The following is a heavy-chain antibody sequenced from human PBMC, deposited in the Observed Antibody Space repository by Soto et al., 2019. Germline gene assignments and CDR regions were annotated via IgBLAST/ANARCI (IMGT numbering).Heavy chain of an antibody. CDR1: GGPLSSYA. J-gene: IGHJ4*02. D-gene: IGHD1-26*01. CDR2: IIPIFGTA. CDR3: ARDWAGATSLAS. Sequence: GXAVKVACKAAGGPLSSYAIGWGRQAPGQGLEWMGGIIPIFGTANYAQKFQGRVTITADESTSTAYMELSSLRSEDTAVYYCARDWAGATSLASWGQGTLVTVSS. V-gene: IGHV1-69*01.